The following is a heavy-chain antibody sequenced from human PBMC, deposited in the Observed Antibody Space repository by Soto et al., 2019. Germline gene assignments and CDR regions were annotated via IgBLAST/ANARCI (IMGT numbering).Heavy chain of an antibody. Sequence: GGSVKGSCKASGYTLSRYGISWVRQAPGQGVEWMGWISAYNGNTNYAQKLQGRVTMTTDTSTSTAYMELRSLRSDDTAVYYCARSRYYYDSSGYRYGMDVRGQGTTVTVSS. CDR1: GYTLSRYG. D-gene: IGHD3-22*01. V-gene: IGHV1-18*01. CDR3: ARSRYYYDSSGYRYGMDV. CDR2: ISAYNGNT. J-gene: IGHJ6*02.